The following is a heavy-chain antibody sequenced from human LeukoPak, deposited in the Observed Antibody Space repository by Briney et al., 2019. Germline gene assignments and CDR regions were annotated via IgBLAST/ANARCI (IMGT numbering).Heavy chain of an antibody. CDR1: GGSISSYY. CDR2: IYYSGTT. J-gene: IGHJ6*03. Sequence: PSETLSLTCTVSGGSISSYYWSWIRQPPGKGLEWIGSIYYSGTTYYNPSLKSRVTISVDTSNNQFSLKLSAVTAADTAVYYCASVRRGFGESSKYYSYYYMHVWGNGTTVTIAS. V-gene: IGHV4-59*05. CDR3: ASVRRGFGESSKYYSYYYMHV. D-gene: IGHD3-10*01.